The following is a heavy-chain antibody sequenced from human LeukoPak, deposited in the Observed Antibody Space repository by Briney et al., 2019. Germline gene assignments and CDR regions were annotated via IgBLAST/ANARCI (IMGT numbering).Heavy chain of an antibody. CDR2: INHSGST. V-gene: IGHV4-34*01. J-gene: IGHJ6*01. CDR3: ARVGEYYDFWSGFIIMAV. Sequence: SETLSLTCAVYGGSFSGYYWGWIRQPPGKGLEWIGEINHSGSTNYNPSLKSRVTISVDTSKNQFSLKLSSVTAADTAVYYCARVGEYYDFWSGFIIMAVWGKRTTVTVSS. D-gene: IGHD3-3*01. CDR1: GGSFSGYY.